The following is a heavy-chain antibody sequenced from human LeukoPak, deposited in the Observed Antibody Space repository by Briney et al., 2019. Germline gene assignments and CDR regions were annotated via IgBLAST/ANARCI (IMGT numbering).Heavy chain of an antibody. D-gene: IGHD3-9*01. V-gene: IGHV4-59*01. CDR2: IYYSGST. Sequence: SKTLSLTCTVSGGSISSYYWSWIRQPPGKGLEWIGYIYYSGSTNYNPSLKSRVTISVDTSKNQFSLKLSSVTAADTAVYYCARATSYYDILTGYYSFPNFDYWGQGTLVTVSS. CDR3: ARATSYYDILTGYYSFPNFDY. J-gene: IGHJ4*02. CDR1: GGSISSYY.